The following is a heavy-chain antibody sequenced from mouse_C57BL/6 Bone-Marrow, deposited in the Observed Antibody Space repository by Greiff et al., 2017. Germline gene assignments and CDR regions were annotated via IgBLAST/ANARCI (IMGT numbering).Heavy chain of an antibody. CDR1: GFNIKNTY. J-gene: IGHJ2*01. Sequence: EVQLQQSVAELVRPGASVKLSCTASGFNIKNTYMHWVKQRPEQGLEWIGRIDPANGNTKYAPKFPGKATIPAETSSNTAYLQLSSLTSEDTALYYCARRGIYYVYDYYFDYWGQGTTLTVSS. D-gene: IGHD2-2*01. CDR2: IDPANGNT. CDR3: ARRGIYYVYDYYFDY. V-gene: IGHV14-3*01.